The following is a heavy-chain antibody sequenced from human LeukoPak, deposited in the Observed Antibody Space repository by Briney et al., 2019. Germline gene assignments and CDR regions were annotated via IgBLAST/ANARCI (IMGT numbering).Heavy chain of an antibody. CDR1: GGSISSGDYY. Sequence: PSQTLSLTCTVAGGSISSGDYYWSWLRQPPGTGLEWIGYIYYSGSTYYNPSLKSRVTISVDTSKNQFSLKLSSVTAADTAVYYCARDPVTTVTTFDYWGQGTLVTVSS. CDR2: IYYSGST. J-gene: IGHJ4*02. V-gene: IGHV4-30-4*08. CDR3: ARDPVTTVTTFDY. D-gene: IGHD4-17*01.